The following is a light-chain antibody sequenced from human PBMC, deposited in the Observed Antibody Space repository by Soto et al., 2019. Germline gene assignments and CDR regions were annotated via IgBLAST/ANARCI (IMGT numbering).Light chain of an antibody. J-gene: IGKJ2*01. CDR3: QQYDNWPPYT. V-gene: IGKV3-15*01. CDR1: ESVGTK. CDR2: DAS. Sequence: IVMTQSPATLSVSPGERATLTCRASESVGTKLAWYQQKSGQAPGLLIYDASTRATGIPARFSGSGSGTEFTLSISSLQSEDFAIYYCQQYDNWPPYTFGQGTKLEIK.